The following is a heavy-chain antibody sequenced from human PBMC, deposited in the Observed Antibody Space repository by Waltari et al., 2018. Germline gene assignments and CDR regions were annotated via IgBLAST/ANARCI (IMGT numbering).Heavy chain of an antibody. Sequence: QVQLVESGGGVVQPGGSLRLSCAASGFTFSSYGMHWVRQAPGKGQEWVAFIRYDGSNKYYADSVKGRFTISRDNSKNTLYLQMNSLGAEDTAVYYCAKNFGDYWGQGTLVTVSS. CDR3: AKNFGDY. J-gene: IGHJ4*02. D-gene: IGHD3-16*01. CDR2: IRYDGSNK. V-gene: IGHV3-30*02. CDR1: GFTFSSYG.